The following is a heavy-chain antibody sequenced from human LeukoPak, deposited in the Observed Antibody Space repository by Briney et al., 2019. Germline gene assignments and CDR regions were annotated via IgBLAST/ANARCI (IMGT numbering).Heavy chain of an antibody. CDR3: ARGFHSSSFNWFDP. Sequence: SETLSLTCAVYGGSFSGYYWSWIRQPPGNGLEWIGEINHSGSTNYNPSLKSRVTISVDTSKNQFSLKLSSVTAADTAVYYCARGFHSSSFNWFDPWGQGTLVTVSS. CDR2: INHSGST. D-gene: IGHD6-13*01. V-gene: IGHV4-34*01. J-gene: IGHJ5*02. CDR1: GGSFSGYY.